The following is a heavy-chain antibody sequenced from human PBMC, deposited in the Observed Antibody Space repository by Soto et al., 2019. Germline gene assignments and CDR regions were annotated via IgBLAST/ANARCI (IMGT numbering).Heavy chain of an antibody. D-gene: IGHD3-22*01. CDR1: GGSISSYY. Sequence: QVQLQESGPGLVKPSETLSLTCTVSGGSISSYYWSWIRQPPGKGLEWIGYIYYSGSTNYNPSLKSRVTISVDTSKNQFSLKLSSVTAADTAVYYCARGKWLFDYWGQGTLVTVSS. V-gene: IGHV4-59*01. J-gene: IGHJ4*02. CDR3: ARGKWLFDY. CDR2: IYYSGST.